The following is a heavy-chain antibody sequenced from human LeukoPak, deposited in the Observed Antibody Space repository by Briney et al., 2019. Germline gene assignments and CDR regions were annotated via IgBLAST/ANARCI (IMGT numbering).Heavy chain of an antibody. V-gene: IGHV4-34*01. CDR2: INHSGSN. CDR3: ARDGGATVVTRPFDY. Sequence: PSETLSLTCAVYGGSFSGYYSSWIRQPPGKGLEWVGEINHSGSNNYNTSLKSRVTISVNTSKNQFSLKLSSVTAADTAVYYCARDGGATVVTRPFDYWGQGTLVTVSS. D-gene: IGHD4-23*01. J-gene: IGHJ4*02. CDR1: GGSFSGYY.